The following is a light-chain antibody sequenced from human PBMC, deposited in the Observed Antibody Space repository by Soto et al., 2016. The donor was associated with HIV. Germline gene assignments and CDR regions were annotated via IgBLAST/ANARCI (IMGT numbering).Light chain of an antibody. CDR2: ATS. J-gene: IGKJ2*01. Sequence: AILMTQSPSSLSASLGDRVTITCRASQGIKNELGWYQQKPGKAPKLLIYATSSLGGGVPSRFSGSGSGTDFTLTISSLQPEDSASYFCLQDYDRPYTFGQGTKLEIK. CDR1: QGIKNE. CDR3: LQDYDRPYT. V-gene: IGKV1-6*01.